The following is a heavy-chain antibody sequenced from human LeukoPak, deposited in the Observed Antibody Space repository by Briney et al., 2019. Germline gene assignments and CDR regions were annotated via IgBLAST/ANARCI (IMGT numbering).Heavy chain of an antibody. D-gene: IGHD4-17*01. V-gene: IGHV3-53*01. CDR3: AKDLYYGDYDY. CDR1: GFTVSNNY. J-gene: IGHJ4*02. CDR2: SYSGGSR. Sequence: GGSLRLSCAVSGFTVSNNYMSWVRQAPGKGLEWVSVSYSGGSRYYADSVKGRFTISRDNSKNTLYLQMNSLRAEDTAVYYCAKDLYYGDYDYWGQGTLVTVSS.